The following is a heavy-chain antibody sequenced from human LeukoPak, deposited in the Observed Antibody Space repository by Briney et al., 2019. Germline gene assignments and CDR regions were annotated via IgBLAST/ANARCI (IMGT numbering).Heavy chain of an antibody. CDR2: LRQDGGDK. CDR3: ARATRGTVGSY. CDR1: IYSLSNHW. V-gene: IGHV3-7*05. D-gene: IGHD1-26*01. Sequence: GGSLRLSCTTSIYSLSNHWMSWFRQTPGKEMEWVASLRQDGGDKYYVDSVKGRFTISRDYAANSLSLQMNSLRAEDTAVYYCARATRGTVGSYSGQGSLVTVSS. J-gene: IGHJ4*02.